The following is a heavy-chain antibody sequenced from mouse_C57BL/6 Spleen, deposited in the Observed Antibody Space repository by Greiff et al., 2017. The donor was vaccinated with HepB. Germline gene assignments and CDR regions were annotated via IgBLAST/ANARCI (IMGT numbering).Heavy chain of an antibody. CDR1: GFTFSDYY. V-gene: IGHV5-12*01. CDR2: ISNGGGST. CDR3: ARQNSTYYYAMDY. Sequence: EVQGVESGGGLVQPGGSLKLSCAASGFTFSDYYMYWVRQTPEKRLEWVAYISNGGGSTYYPDTVKGRFTISRDNAKNTLYLQMSRLKSEDTAMYYCARQNSTYYYAMDYWGQGTSVTVSS. J-gene: IGHJ4*01.